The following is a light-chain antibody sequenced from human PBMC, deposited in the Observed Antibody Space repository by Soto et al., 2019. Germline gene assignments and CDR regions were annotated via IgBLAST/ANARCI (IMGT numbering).Light chain of an antibody. CDR3: QQVNSYPFT. CDR2: AAY. V-gene: IGKV1-9*01. Sequence: DIHLTQSPSSLSASVGDRVIITCRASQSISSYLNLYQQKPGKAPKLLIYAAYTLQSGVPSRFSGSGSGTEFTLTISILQPEDFATYCCQQVNSYPFTFGQGTRLEIK. J-gene: IGKJ5*01. CDR1: QSISSY.